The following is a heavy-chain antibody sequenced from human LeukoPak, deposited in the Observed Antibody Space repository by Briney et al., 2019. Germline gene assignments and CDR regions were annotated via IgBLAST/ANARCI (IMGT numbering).Heavy chain of an antibody. CDR1: GGTFSSYA. CDR3: ASGYCSSTSCSYYFDY. J-gene: IGHJ4*02. V-gene: IGHV1-69*05. CDR2: IIPIFGTA. Sequence: EASVKVSCEASGGTFSSYAISWVRHTPGQGLEWMGGIIPIFGTANYAQKFQGRVTITTDESTSRAYMELSSLRSEDTGVYYCASGYCSSTSCSYYFDYWGQGTLVTVSS. D-gene: IGHD2-2*03.